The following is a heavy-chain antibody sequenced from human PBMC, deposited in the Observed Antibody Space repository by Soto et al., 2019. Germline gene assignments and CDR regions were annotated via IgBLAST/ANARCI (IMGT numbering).Heavy chain of an antibody. CDR1: GYTFTSYG. J-gene: IGHJ3*02. D-gene: IGHD2-2*01. Sequence: ASVKVSCKASGYTFTSYGISWVRQAPGQGLERMGWISAYNGNTNYAQKLQGRVTMTTDTSTSTAYMELRSLRSDDTAVYHCARTPYCSSTSCFLLPYPLPVPNAFDIWGQGTMVTVSS. CDR2: ISAYNGNT. V-gene: IGHV1-18*01. CDR3: ARTPYCSSTSCFLLPYPLPVPNAFDI.